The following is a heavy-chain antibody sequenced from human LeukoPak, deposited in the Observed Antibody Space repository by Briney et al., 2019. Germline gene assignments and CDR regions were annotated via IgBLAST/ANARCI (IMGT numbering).Heavy chain of an antibody. V-gene: IGHV3-30*18. D-gene: IGHD3-22*01. Sequence: GGSLRLSCAASGFTFSNYGMNWVRQAPGKGLEWVAVISYDGSNKYYADSVKGRFTISRDNSKNTLYLQMNSLRAEDTAVYYCAKGWTYFYDDSGYSDGDAFDIWGQGTMVTVSS. CDR1: GFTFSNYG. CDR2: ISYDGSNK. J-gene: IGHJ3*02. CDR3: AKGWTYFYDDSGYSDGDAFDI.